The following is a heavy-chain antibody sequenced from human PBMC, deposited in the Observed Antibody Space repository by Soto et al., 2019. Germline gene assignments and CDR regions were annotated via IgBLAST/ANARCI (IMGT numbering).Heavy chain of an antibody. J-gene: IGHJ5*02. CDR3: ARSNPAEHYCSGGSCYSNWFDP. D-gene: IGHD2-15*01. Sequence: SETLSLTCTVSGGSISSSSYYWGWIRQPPGKGLEWIGSIYYSGSTNYNPSLKSRVTISVDTSKNQFSLKLSSVTAADTAVYYCARSNPAEHYCSGGSCYSNWFDPWGQGTLVTVSS. V-gene: IGHV4-39*07. CDR1: GGSISSSSYY. CDR2: IYYSGST.